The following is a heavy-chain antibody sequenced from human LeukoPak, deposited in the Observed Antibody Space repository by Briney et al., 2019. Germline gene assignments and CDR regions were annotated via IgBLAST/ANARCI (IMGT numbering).Heavy chain of an antibody. D-gene: IGHD1-7*01. V-gene: IGHV3-11*01. J-gene: IGHJ6*02. CDR3: ARDRWNYVAHYYGMDV. CDR2: ISSSGSTI. CDR1: GFTVSSNY. Sequence: PGGSLRLSCAASGFTVSSNYMSWVRQAPGKGLEWVSYISSSGSTIYYADSVKGRFTISRDNAKNSLYLQMNSLRAEDTAVYYCARDRWNYVAHYYGMDVWGQGTTVTVSS.